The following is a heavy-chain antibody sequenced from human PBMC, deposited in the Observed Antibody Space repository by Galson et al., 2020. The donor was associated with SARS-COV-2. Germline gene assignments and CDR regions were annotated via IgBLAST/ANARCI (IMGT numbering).Heavy chain of an antibody. Sequence: GGSLRLSCAASGFTFSSYSMNWVRHTPGKGLEWVSSISSSNSDIYYADSVKGRFTISRDNAQKSLNLQMNSLRDEDTAVYYCAREYSSTWRTYLCSSGMDVWGQGTTVTVSS. J-gene: IGHJ6*02. D-gene: IGHD6-13*01. V-gene: IGHV3-21*01. CDR1: GFTFSSYS. CDR3: AREYSSTWRTYLCSSGMDV. CDR2: ISSSNSDI.